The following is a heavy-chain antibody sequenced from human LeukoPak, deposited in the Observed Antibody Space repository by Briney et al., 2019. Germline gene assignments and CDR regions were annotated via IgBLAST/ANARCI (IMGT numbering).Heavy chain of an antibody. V-gene: IGHV1-69*13. CDR1: GGTFSSYA. J-gene: IGHJ6*02. D-gene: IGHD3-3*01. CDR2: IIPIFGTA. CDR3: ARSWGQYYDFWSGYQYGMDV. Sequence: SVKVSCKASGGTFSSYAISWVRQAPGQGLEWMGGIIPIFGTANYAQKFQGRVTITADESPSTAYMELSSLRSEDTAVYYCARSWGQYYDFWSGYQYGMDVWGQGTTVTVSS.